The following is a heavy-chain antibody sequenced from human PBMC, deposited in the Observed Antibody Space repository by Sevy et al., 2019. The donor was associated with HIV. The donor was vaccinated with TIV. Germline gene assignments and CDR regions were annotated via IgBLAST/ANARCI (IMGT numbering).Heavy chain of an antibody. CDR3: ARDMADTAMVNDAFDI. CDR2: IKQDGSEK. D-gene: IGHD5-18*01. CDR1: GFTFSSYW. Sequence: GGSLRLSCAASGFTFSSYWMSWVRQAPGKGLEWVANIKQDGSEKYYVDSVKGRFTISRDNAKNSLYLQMNSLRAEDAAVYDCARDMADTAMVNDAFDIWGQGTMVTVSS. V-gene: IGHV3-7*03. J-gene: IGHJ3*02.